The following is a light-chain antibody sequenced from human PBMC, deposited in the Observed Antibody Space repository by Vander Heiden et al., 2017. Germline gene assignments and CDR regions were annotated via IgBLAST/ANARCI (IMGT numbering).Light chain of an antibody. V-gene: IGKV3-15*01. J-gene: IGKJ4*01. CDR2: GAS. CDR3: QQDNNWPIT. Sequence: EVLMTQSPATLSVSPGERVTLSCRASQSVSNNLAWFQKKPGQPPRLLIYGASTRATGIPVRFNGGGSGTDYILTVSSLQPEDFAVYYCQQDNNWPITFGGGTRVEIK. CDR1: QSVSNN.